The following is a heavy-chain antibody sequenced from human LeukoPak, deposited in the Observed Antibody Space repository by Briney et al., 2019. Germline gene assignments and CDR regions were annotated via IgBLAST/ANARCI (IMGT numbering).Heavy chain of an antibody. V-gene: IGHV1-69*04. D-gene: IGHD3-22*01. J-gene: IGHJ1*01. CDR3: ASYTYYYDSSGFQH. CDR1: GGTFSSYA. CDR2: VIPILGIA. Sequence: SVKVSCKASGGTFSSYAISWVRQAPGQGLEWMGRVIPILGIANYAQKFQGRVTITADKSTSTAYMELSSLRSEDTAVYYCASYTYYYDSSGFQHWGQGTLVTVSP.